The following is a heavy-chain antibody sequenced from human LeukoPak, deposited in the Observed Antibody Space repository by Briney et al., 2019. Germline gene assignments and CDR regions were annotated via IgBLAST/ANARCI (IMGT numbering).Heavy chain of an antibody. V-gene: IGHV3-23*01. CDR3: ARDASYYYDSSGIWDF. J-gene: IGHJ4*02. D-gene: IGHD3-22*01. Sequence: GGSLRLSCAASGFTFSSYGMNWVRQAPGKGLEWVSVISGSGGSTFYADSVKGRFTISRGNSKNTLYLQMNSLRAEDTAVYYCARDASYYYDSSGIWDFWGQGTLVTVSS. CDR1: GFTFSSYG. CDR2: ISGSGGST.